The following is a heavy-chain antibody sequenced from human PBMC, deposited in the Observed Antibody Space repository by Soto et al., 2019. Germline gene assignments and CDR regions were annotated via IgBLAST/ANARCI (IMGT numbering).Heavy chain of an antibody. D-gene: IGHD3-16*01. V-gene: IGHV4-61*01. CDR2: IYYGETT. J-gene: IGHJ4*02. CDR1: GGSVSSGNYY. Sequence: PSETLSLTCTVSGGSVSSGNYYWTWVRQPPGKGLEWIGFIYYGETTNYNPSLKSRVTIAVNTSKNQFSLKLSSVTAADTAVYYCARGYVYFDYWGQGTLVTVSS. CDR3: ARGYVYFDY.